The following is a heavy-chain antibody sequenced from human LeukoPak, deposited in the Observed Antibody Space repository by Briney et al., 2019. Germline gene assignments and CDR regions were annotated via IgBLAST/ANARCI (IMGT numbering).Heavy chain of an antibody. Sequence: SETLSLTCTVSGGSISSYYRSWIRQPAGKGLEWIGRIYTSGSTNYNPSLKSRVTMSVDTSKNQFSLKLSSVTAADTAVYYCARDGAYYYDSSGYYYPDAFDIWGQGTMVTVSS. CDR3: ARDGAYYYDSSGYYYPDAFDI. J-gene: IGHJ3*02. V-gene: IGHV4-4*07. CDR2: IYTSGST. D-gene: IGHD3-22*01. CDR1: GGSISSYY.